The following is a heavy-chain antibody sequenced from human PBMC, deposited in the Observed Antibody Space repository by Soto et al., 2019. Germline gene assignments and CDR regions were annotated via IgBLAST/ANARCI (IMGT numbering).Heavy chain of an antibody. CDR2: IHVTGYT. V-gene: IGHV4-30-2*01. Sequence: PSETLSLTCTVSGASITSGSYSWSWIRQAPGKGLEWIGNIHVTGYTAFSPSLKRRVTMSVDTSKNQFSLNVNSVTAADTAVYFCARGGALRPNDHSFDRWGQGTLVTVSS. D-gene: IGHD1-26*01. CDR3: ARGGALRPNDHSFDR. J-gene: IGHJ4*02. CDR1: GASITSGSYS.